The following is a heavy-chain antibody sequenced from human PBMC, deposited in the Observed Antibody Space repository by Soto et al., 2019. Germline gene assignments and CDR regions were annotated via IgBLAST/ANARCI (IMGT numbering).Heavy chain of an antibody. CDR2: ISGSGGST. Sequence: PGVSLRLSCAASGFTFSSYAMSWVRQAPGKGLEWVSAISGSGGSTYYADSVKGRFTISRDNSKNTLYLQMNSLRAEDTAVYYCAKPEYPGGSSSSLGIHYYGMDVWGQGTTVTVSS. D-gene: IGHD6-6*01. J-gene: IGHJ6*02. CDR3: AKPEYPGGSSSSLGIHYYGMDV. V-gene: IGHV3-23*01. CDR1: GFTFSSYA.